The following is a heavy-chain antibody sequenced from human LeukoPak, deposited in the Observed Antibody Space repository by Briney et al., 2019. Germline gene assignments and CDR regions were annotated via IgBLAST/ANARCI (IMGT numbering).Heavy chain of an antibody. D-gene: IGHD3-10*01. Sequence: QPGGSLRLSCAVSGFTFTSLWMYWVRQAPGKGLVWVSRINGDGTDTVFADSMRGRFTISRDNAKNTVSLQVNSLTAEDTAVYYCAGGRSSTYEAFWGQGILVTVSS. V-gene: IGHV3-74*01. CDR2: INGDGTDT. J-gene: IGHJ4*02. CDR3: AGGRSSTYEAF. CDR1: GFTFTSLW.